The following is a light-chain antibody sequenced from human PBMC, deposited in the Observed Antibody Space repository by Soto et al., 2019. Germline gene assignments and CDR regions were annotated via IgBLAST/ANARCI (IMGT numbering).Light chain of an antibody. CDR1: SSDVGAYKF. J-gene: IGLJ1*01. CDR3: SSYAGNSNYV. Sequence: QSALTQPPSASVSPGQSVTSSCTGTSSDVGAYKFVSWYQQNPGKAPKLIIYDVTKRPTGVPDRFSGSKSGNTASLTVSGLQAEDEADYYCSSYAGNSNYVFGSGTKVTVL. CDR2: DVT. V-gene: IGLV2-8*01.